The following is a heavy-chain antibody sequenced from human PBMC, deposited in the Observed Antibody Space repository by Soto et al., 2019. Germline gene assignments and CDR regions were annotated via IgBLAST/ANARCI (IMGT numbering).Heavy chain of an antibody. Sequence: GASVKVSCKASGYTFTGYYMHWVRQAPGQGLEWMGWINPNSGGTNYAQKFQGRVTMTRDTSISTAYMELSRLRSDDTAVYYCTPLAIIAADGTGWPAQFDPWGQGTLVTVSS. CDR3: TPLAIIAADGTGWPAQFDP. V-gene: IGHV1-2*02. D-gene: IGHD6-13*01. J-gene: IGHJ5*02. CDR2: INPNSGGT. CDR1: GYTFTGYY.